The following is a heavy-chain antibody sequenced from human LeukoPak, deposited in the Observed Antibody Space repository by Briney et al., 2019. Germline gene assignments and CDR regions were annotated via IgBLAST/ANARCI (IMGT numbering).Heavy chain of an antibody. J-gene: IGHJ3*02. D-gene: IGHD6-19*01. CDR3: ASNVAVAGAFDI. V-gene: IGHV1-8*01. CDR2: MNPNSGNT. Sequence: ASVKVSCKASGYTFTSYDINWVRQATGQGLEWMGWMNPNSGNTGYAQKFQGRVTMTRNTSISTAYMELSSLRSEDTAEYYCASNVAVAGAFDIWGQGTMVTVSS. CDR1: GYTFTSYD.